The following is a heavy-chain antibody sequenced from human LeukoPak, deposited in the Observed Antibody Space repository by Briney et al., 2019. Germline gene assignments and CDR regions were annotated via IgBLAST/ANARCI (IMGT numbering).Heavy chain of an antibody. D-gene: IGHD3-22*01. CDR1: GFTFSNYV. Sequence: SGGSLRLSCAASGFTFSNYVMHWVRQSPGKGLEWVAFVRYDGTNKYYTDSVKGRFTISRDNSKNTLYLQMNSLRAEDTAVYYCATEPDSIPTWEHAFDIWGQGAMVTVSS. CDR3: ATEPDSIPTWEHAFDI. V-gene: IGHV3-30*02. CDR2: VRYDGTNK. J-gene: IGHJ3*02.